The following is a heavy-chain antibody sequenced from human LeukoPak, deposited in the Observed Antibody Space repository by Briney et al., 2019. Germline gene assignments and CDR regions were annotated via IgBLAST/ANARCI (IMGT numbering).Heavy chain of an antibody. CDR2: INPDGRST. J-gene: IGHJ4*02. Sequence: PGGSLRLSCAASGFRFNTYWMHWVRQAPGKGLVWVSRINPDGRSTDYANSVKGRFTISRDNAKNTLYLQMNSPRVEDTATYYCAKVDGTGNSVFDYWGQGTLVPVSS. CDR3: AKVDGTGNSVFDY. V-gene: IGHV3-74*01. CDR1: GFRFNTYW. D-gene: IGHD6-19*01.